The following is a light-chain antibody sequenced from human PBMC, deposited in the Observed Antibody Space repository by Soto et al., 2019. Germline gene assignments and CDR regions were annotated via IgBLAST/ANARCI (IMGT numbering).Light chain of an antibody. CDR1: QSFSSSY. CDR2: GAS. V-gene: IGKV3-20*01. J-gene: IGKJ1*01. CDR3: QQYRASPQT. Sequence: EIVLTQSPGTLPLSPGERATLSCRASQSFSSSYLAWYQQKPGQAPRLLIYGASSRATGIPDRFSGSGSGTDFTLTISRLEPEDFAVYYCQQYRASPQTFGHGTTVDIK.